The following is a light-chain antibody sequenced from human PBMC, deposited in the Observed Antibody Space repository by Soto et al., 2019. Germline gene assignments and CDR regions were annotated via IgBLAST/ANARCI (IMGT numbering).Light chain of an antibody. CDR3: QQYGSSPRT. Sequence: EIVMTQSPATLSVSPGGRVTLSCRASQSVNNDLAWYQQKPGQAPRLLIYGASTRATGIPARFSGSGFGTEFTLTISSLQSEDFAVYYCQQYGSSPRTFGQGTRVEIK. CDR2: GAS. CDR1: QSVNND. J-gene: IGKJ1*01. V-gene: IGKV3-15*01.